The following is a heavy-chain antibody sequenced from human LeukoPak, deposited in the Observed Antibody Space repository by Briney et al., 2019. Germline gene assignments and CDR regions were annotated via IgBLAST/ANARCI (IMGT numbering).Heavy chain of an antibody. CDR2: ISWNSGGI. CDR1: GFTFDDYA. J-gene: IGHJ4*02. CDR3: AKDGDGYNPPYFDY. V-gene: IGHV3-9*01. Sequence: PGGSLRLSCAASGFTFDDYAMHWVRQAPGKGLEWVSGISWNSGGIGYADSVKGRFTISRDNAKNSLYLQMNSLRAEDTVLYYCAKDGDGYNPPYFDYWGQGTLVTVSS. D-gene: IGHD5-24*01.